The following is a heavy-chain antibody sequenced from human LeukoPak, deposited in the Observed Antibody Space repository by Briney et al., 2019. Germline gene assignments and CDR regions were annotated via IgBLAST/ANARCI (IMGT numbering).Heavy chain of an antibody. V-gene: IGHV1-46*01. Sequence: ASVKVSCKASGYTFTSYYMHWVRQAPGQGLEWIGIINPSGGYTNYAQKFQGRVTMTRDTSTSTVYMELSSLRSEDTAVYYCARGEGGYVDYWGQGTLVTVSS. CDR2: INPSGGYT. J-gene: IGHJ4*02. D-gene: IGHD3-22*01. CDR1: GYTFTSYY. CDR3: ARGEGGYVDY.